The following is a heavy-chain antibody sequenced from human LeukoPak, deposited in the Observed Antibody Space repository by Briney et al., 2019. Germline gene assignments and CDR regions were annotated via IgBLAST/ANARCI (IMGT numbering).Heavy chain of an antibody. CDR3: VVSPRTTVSYFDY. V-gene: IGHV1-18*01. Sequence: ASVKVSCKASGYTFTSYGISWVRQAPGQGLEWMGWISAYNGNTNYAQKLQGRVTMTTDTSTSTAYMELSSLRSEDTAVYYCVVSPRTTVSYFDYWGQGTLVTVSS. D-gene: IGHD4-11*01. J-gene: IGHJ4*02. CDR2: ISAYNGNT. CDR1: GYTFTSYG.